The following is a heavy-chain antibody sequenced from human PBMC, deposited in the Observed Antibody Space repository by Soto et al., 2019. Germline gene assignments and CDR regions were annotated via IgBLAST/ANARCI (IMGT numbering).Heavy chain of an antibody. J-gene: IGHJ4*02. D-gene: IGHD3-10*01. V-gene: IGHV3-30*18. CDR3: AKDREGVIDY. Sequence: QVQLVESGGGVVQPGRSLRLSCAASGFTFSSYGMHWVRQAPGKGLEWVAVISYDGSNKYYADSVKVRFTISRDNSKNTLYLQMNSLRAEDTAVYYCAKDREGVIDYWGQGTLVTVSS. CDR1: GFTFSSYG. CDR2: ISYDGSNK.